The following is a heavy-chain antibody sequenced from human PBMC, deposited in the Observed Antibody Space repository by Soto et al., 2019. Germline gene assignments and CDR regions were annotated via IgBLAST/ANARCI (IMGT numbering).Heavy chain of an antibody. J-gene: IGHJ4*02. D-gene: IGHD3-10*01. V-gene: IGHV4-34*01. CDR1: GGSFSGYY. CDR3: PSRSSRLLWFFDY. Sequence: QVQLQQWGAGLLKPSETLSLTCAVYGGSFSGYYWSWIRQPPGKGLEWIGEINHSGSTNYNPSLKSRVTISVDTSKNQFSLKLSSVTAADTAVYYCPSRSSRLLWFFDYWGQGTLVTVSS. CDR2: INHSGST.